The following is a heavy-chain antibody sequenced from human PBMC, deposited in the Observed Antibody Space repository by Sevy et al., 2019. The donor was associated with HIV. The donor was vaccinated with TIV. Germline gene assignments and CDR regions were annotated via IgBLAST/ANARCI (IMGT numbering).Heavy chain of an antibody. D-gene: IGHD1-26*01. Sequence: ASVKVSCKASGGTLSSYAISWVRQAPGQGLEWMGGIIPIFGTANYAQKFQGRVTITADESTSTAYMELSSLRSEDTAVYYCARDRVGATTDYYYGMDVWGQGTTVTVSS. CDR1: GGTLSSYA. CDR2: IIPIFGTA. J-gene: IGHJ6*02. V-gene: IGHV1-69*13. CDR3: ARDRVGATTDYYYGMDV.